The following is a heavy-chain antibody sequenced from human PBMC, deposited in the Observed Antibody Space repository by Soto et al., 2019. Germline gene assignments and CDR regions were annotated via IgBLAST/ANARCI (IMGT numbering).Heavy chain of an antibody. CDR3: ARSLRPLSWFDP. CDR1: GVTFSAYA. CDR2: ISGNGGSI. J-gene: IGHJ5*02. Sequence: ESGGDLVQPGGSLRLSCAASGVTFSAYAMNWVRRAPGKGLEWVSGISGNGGSIYYADSVKGRFTISRDNFKNTIYLQMNSLRAEDTAMYYCARSLRPLSWFDPWGQGTLVTVSS. V-gene: IGHV3-23*01. D-gene: IGHD3-10*01.